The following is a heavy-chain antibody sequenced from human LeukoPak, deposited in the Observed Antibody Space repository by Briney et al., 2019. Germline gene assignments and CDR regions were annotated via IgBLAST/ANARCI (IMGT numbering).Heavy chain of an antibody. CDR1: GYSISSGYY. D-gene: IGHD4-17*01. CDR3: ARHYTTVTYFDY. CDR2: IYHAGST. J-gene: IGHJ4*02. Sequence: SETLSLTCTVSGYSISSGYYWGWIRPSPGKGLEWIGSIYHAGSTFHNPSLKSRVTISVDTSKNQFSLEVNSVTAADTAVYYCARHYTTVTYFDYWGQGTLVTVSS. V-gene: IGHV4-38-2*02.